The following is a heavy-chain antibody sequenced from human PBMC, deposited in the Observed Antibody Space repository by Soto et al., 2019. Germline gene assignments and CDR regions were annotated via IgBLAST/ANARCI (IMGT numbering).Heavy chain of an antibody. J-gene: IGHJ5*02. CDR3: ARDLTSIAVAGTGGNWFDP. D-gene: IGHD6-19*01. V-gene: IGHV3-30-3*01. Sequence: GESLKISCAASGFTFSSYAMHWVRQAPGKGLEWVAVISYDGSNKYYADSVKGRFTISRDNSKNTLYLQMNSLRAEDTAVYYCARDLTSIAVAGTGGNWFDPWGQGTLVTVSS. CDR1: GFTFSSYA. CDR2: ISYDGSNK.